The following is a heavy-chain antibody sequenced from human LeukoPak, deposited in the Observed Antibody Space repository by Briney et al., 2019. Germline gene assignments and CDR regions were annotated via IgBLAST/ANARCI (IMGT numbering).Heavy chain of an antibody. J-gene: IGHJ4*02. CDR2: ISGSGGST. Sequence: GGSLRLSCAASGFTFSSYAMSWVRQAPGTGLEWVSAISGSGGSTYYADSVKGRFTISRDNSKNTLYLQMNSLRAEDTAVYYCAKSYSSGWYPAYFDYWGQGTLVTVSS. D-gene: IGHD6-19*01. CDR3: AKSYSSGWYPAYFDY. V-gene: IGHV3-23*01. CDR1: GFTFSSYA.